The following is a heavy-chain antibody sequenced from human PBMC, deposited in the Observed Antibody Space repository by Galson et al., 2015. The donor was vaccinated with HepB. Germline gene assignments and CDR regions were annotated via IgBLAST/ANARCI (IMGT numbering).Heavy chain of an antibody. CDR3: ARGGVGASFRAQ. CDR2: IYYSGST. J-gene: IGHJ4*02. V-gene: IGHV4-59*01. CDR1: GGSISSYY. D-gene: IGHD1-26*01. Sequence: TLSLTCTASGGSISSYYWSWIRQPPGKGLEWIGYIYYSGSTNYNPSLKSRVTISVDTSKNQFSLKLSSVTAADTAVYYCARGGVGASFRAQWGQGTLVTVSS.